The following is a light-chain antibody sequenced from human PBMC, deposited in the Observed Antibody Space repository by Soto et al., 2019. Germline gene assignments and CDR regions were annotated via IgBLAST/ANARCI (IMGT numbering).Light chain of an antibody. Sequence: QSVLTQPASVSGSPGQSIAISCTGTSSDVGGYNYVSWYQQHPGKAPKLILCDVSNRPSGVSDRFSGSKSGNTASLTISGLQTEDEADYYCSSYTTSPTYACGTGTKVTVL. V-gene: IGLV2-14*01. CDR3: SSYTTSPTYA. CDR2: DVS. J-gene: IGLJ1*01. CDR1: SSDVGGYNY.